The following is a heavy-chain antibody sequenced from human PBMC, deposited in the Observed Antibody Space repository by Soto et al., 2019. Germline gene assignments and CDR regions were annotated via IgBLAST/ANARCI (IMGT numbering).Heavy chain of an antibody. D-gene: IGHD5-18*01. CDR1: GFTFSSYG. Sequence: PGGSLRLSCAASGFTFSSYGMHWVRQAPGKGLEWVAVISYDGSITYYADSVKGRFTISRDNSKNTLYLQMNSLRAEDTAVYYCAKGEWTQLWLFDYRGQGSLVT. V-gene: IGHV3-30*18. CDR3: AKGEWTQLWLFDY. CDR2: ISYDGSIT. J-gene: IGHJ4*02.